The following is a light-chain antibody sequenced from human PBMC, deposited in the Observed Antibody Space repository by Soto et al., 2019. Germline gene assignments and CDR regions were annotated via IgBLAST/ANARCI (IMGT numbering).Light chain of an antibody. Sequence: PGEGATLSCRASQSVRSTYLAWYQQKPGQAPRLVIYGAYNRATGILDRLSGSGSGTHFTLTISRLEPEDFAVYYCQQYDISPYTFGQGTKLEIK. V-gene: IGKV3-20*01. CDR3: QQYDISPYT. J-gene: IGKJ2*01. CDR1: QSVRSTY. CDR2: GAY.